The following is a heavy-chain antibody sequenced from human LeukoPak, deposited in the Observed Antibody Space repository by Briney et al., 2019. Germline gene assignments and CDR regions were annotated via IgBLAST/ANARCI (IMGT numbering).Heavy chain of an antibody. V-gene: IGHV3-30-3*01. Sequence: PGGSLRLSCAASGFTFSSYAMHWVRQAPGKGLEWVAVISYDGSNKYYADSVKGRFTISRDNSKNTLYLQMNSLRAEDTAVYYCARDSNHVLLWFGYWGQGTLVTVSS. CDR1: GFTFSSYA. CDR3: ARDSNHVLLWFGY. J-gene: IGHJ4*02. CDR2: ISYDGSNK. D-gene: IGHD3-10*01.